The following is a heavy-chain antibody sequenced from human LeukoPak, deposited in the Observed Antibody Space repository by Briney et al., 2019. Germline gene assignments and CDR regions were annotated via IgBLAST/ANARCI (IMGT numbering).Heavy chain of an antibody. CDR2: INPNSGGT. Sequence: ASVQVSCMASGYTFTGYYMHWVRQAPGQGLEWMGWINPNSGGTNYAQKFQGRVTMTRDTSISTAYMELSRLRSDDTAVYYCARDLVGADGFDYWGQGTLVTVSS. CDR1: GYTFTGYY. J-gene: IGHJ4*02. V-gene: IGHV1-2*02. CDR3: ARDLVGADGFDY. D-gene: IGHD1-26*01.